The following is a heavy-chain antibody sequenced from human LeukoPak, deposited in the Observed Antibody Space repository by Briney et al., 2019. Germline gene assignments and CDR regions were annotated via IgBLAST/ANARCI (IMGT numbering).Heavy chain of an antibody. CDR3: ARALKTLGLDP. V-gene: IGHV4-38-2*02. CDR1: DFSISSGFY. Sequence: SETLSLTCTVSDFSISSGFYWGWFRQPPGKGLEWIGSIYQSGATYYNSSLASRVTISVDTSNNQFSLKLSSVTATDTAVYYCARALKTLGLDPWGQGTLVSVSS. CDR2: IYQSGAT. J-gene: IGHJ5*02. D-gene: IGHD2/OR15-2a*01.